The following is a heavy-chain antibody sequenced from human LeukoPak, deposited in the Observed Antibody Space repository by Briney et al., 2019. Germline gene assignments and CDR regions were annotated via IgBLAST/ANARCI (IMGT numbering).Heavy chain of an antibody. D-gene: IGHD2-15*01. CDR3: ARAALAPRGAFDI. V-gene: IGHV1-24*01. CDR2: FDPEDGET. CDR1: GYTLTELS. Sequence: ASVKVSCKVSGYTLTELSMHWVRQAPGKGLEWMGGFDPEDGETIYAQKFQGRVTMTTDTSTSTAYMELRSLRSDDTAVYYCARAALAPRGAFDIWGQGTMVTVSS. J-gene: IGHJ3*02.